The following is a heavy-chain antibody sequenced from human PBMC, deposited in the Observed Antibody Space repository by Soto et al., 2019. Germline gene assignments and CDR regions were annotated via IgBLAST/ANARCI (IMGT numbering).Heavy chain of an antibody. Sequence: SHPLSLTCAISGDSVSSNSAAWNWIRQSPSRGLEWLGRTYYRSKWYNDYAVSVKSRITINPDTSKNQFSLQLNSVTPEDTAVYYCARGQITETTNYSYYCMDVWGKGMTVTVAS. V-gene: IGHV6-1*01. D-gene: IGHD1-7*01. CDR2: TYYRSKWYN. J-gene: IGHJ6*04. CDR1: GDSVSSNSAA. CDR3: ARGQITETTNYSYYCMDV.